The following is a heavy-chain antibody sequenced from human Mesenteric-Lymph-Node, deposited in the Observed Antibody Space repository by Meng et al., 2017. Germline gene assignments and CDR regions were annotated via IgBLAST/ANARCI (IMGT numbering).Heavy chain of an antibody. J-gene: IGHJ4*02. CDR3: VTDFLFYFFGY. D-gene: IGHD3-3*01. V-gene: IGHV3-15*01. CDR2: IKSKADGGTT. CDR1: GFTFSSYA. Sequence: GESLKISCAASGFTFSSYAMSWVRQAPGKGLEWVGRIKSKADGGTTDYATSVKDRFTISRDDSTNTLYLQMNSLKTEDTAVYFCVTDFLFYFFGYWGRGTLVTVSS.